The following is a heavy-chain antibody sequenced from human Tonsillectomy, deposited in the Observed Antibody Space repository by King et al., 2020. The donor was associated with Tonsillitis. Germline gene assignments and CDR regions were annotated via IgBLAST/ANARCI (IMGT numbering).Heavy chain of an antibody. D-gene: IGHD5-18*01. CDR2: ISGSGGST. V-gene: IGHV3-23*04. Sequence: VQLVESGGGLVQPGGPLRLSCAASGFTFSSYAMSWVRQAPGKGLEWVSAISGSGGSTYYADSVKGRFTISRDNSKNTLYLQMNSLRAEDTAVYYCAKAVDTAMVFDYYYYGMDVWGQGTTVTVSS. J-gene: IGHJ6*02. CDR1: GFTFSSYA. CDR3: AKAVDTAMVFDYYYYGMDV.